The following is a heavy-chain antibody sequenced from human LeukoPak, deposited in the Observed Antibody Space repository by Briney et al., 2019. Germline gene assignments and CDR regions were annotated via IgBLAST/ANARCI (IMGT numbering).Heavy chain of an antibody. J-gene: IGHJ4*02. CDR2: ISPYSGIT. V-gene: IGHV1-18*01. CDR1: GYTFHNYG. CDR3: ARTSGVSAAGSPYYFDY. D-gene: IGHD6-13*01. Sequence: ASVKVSCKASGYTFHNYGISWVRQAPGQGLEWMGWISPYSGITDYTERLQGRVTMTTDTSTTTAFMELRSLRSDDTAAYYCARTSGVSAAGSPYYFDYWGQGTLVTVSS.